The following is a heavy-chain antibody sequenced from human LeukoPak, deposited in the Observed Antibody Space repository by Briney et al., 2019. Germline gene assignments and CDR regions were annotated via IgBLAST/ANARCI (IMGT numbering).Heavy chain of an antibody. V-gene: IGHV1-18*01. J-gene: IGHJ3*02. D-gene: IGHD1-26*01. CDR1: GYTFTSYG. Sequence: GASVKVSCKASGYTFTSYGISWVRQAPGQGLEWMGWISAYNGNTNYAQKLQGRVTMTTDTSTSTAYMELRSLRSDDTAVYYCASMRMSGSGTDWGAFDIWGQGTMVTVSS. CDR2: ISAYNGNT. CDR3: ASMRMSGSGTDWGAFDI.